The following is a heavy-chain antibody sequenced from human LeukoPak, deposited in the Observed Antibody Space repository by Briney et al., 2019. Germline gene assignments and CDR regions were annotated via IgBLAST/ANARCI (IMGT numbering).Heavy chain of an antibody. CDR1: GFTFCSDW. V-gene: IGHV3-7*01. D-gene: IGHD3-10*01. J-gene: IGHJ4*02. CDR2: IKQDGSEK. CDR3: AREAHYYASGSYDY. Sequence: GGSLRLSCAASGFTFCSDWMTWVRQAPGKGLQWVANIKQDGSEKYYVDSVRGRFTISRDNAKNSLYLQMNSLRAEDTAVYYCAREAHYYASGSYDYWGQGTLVTVSS.